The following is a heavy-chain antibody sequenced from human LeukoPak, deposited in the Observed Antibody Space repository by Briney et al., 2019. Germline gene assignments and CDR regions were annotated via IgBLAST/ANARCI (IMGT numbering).Heavy chain of an antibody. V-gene: IGHV3-21*01. CDR2: ISSSGSFS. CDR3: ARGLFGVINPTDY. CDR1: GFTFSSYA. D-gene: IGHD3-3*01. Sequence: GGSLRLSCAASGFTFSSYAMCWVRQAPGKGLEWVSSISSSGSFSYYADSVKGRFTISRDNAKNSLYLQMNSLRVEDTAVYFCARGLFGVINPTDYWGQGTPATVSS. J-gene: IGHJ4*02.